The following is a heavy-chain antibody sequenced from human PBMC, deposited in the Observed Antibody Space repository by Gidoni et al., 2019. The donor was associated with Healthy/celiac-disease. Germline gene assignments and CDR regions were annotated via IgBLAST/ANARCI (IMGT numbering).Heavy chain of an antibody. Sequence: EVQLLESGGALVQPGGSLRLSCAASGFTFSSYARSWVRQAPGKGLEWVSAISGSGGSTYYADSVKGRFIISRDNSKNTLYLQMNSLRAEDTAVYYCAKDPGDSSGWDWGQGTLVTVSS. CDR1: GFTFSSYA. CDR3: AKDPGDSSGWD. V-gene: IGHV3-23*01. J-gene: IGHJ4*02. D-gene: IGHD6-19*01. CDR2: ISGSGGST.